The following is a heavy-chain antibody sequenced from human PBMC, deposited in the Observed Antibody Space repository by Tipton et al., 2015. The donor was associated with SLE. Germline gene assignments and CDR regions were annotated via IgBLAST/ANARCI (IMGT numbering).Heavy chain of an antibody. D-gene: IGHD6-6*01. Sequence: TLSLTCTVSGGSISSHYWSWIRQPPGKGLEWIGYIYYSGSTNYNPSLKSRVVISVDTSKNQFSLKLSSVTAADTAVYYCVVSSGAARFWFDPWGQGTLVTVSS. J-gene: IGHJ5*02. V-gene: IGHV4-59*08. CDR3: VVSSGAARFWFDP. CDR2: IYYSGST. CDR1: GGSISSHY.